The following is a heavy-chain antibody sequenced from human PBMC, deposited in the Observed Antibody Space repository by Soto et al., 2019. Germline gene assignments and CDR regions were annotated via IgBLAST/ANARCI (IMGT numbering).Heavy chain of an antibody. V-gene: IGHV4-30-2*02. CDR3: ATLPPRIVVVFTEMPT. CDR1: GGSISSGGYS. Sequence: SETLSLTCAVSGGSISSGGYSWSWVRQPPGKGMEWIGYIYHSGSTYYNPSLKSRVTISVDRSKNQFSLKLSSVTAADTAVYYFATLPPRIVVVFTEMPTWGQGILVTVSS. CDR2: IYHSGST. J-gene: IGHJ4*02. D-gene: IGHD2-21*01.